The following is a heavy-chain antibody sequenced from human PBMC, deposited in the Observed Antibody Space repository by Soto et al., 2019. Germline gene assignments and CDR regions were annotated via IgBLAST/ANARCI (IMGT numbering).Heavy chain of an antibody. Sequence: EVQLVESGGGLVQPGGSLRLSCAASGFTFRNYWMTWVRQAPGKGLEWPANINTDGSAAYHVDSVRGRFTISRDTAKSSLFLEMNSLRVEDTAVYFCARGGAPFSESEYWGQGTLVTVSS. V-gene: IGHV3-7*01. CDR3: ARGGAPFSESEY. CDR2: INTDGSAA. CDR1: GFTFRNYW. J-gene: IGHJ4*02. D-gene: IGHD3-3*01.